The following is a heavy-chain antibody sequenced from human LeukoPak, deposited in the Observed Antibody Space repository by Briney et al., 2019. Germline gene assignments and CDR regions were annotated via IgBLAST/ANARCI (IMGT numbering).Heavy chain of an antibody. D-gene: IGHD3-9*01. CDR2: ISGSGGST. V-gene: IGHV3-23*01. Sequence: GGSLRLSCAASGFTFSSYAMSWVRQAPGKGLEWVSAISGSGGSTYYADSVKGRFTISRDNSKNTLYLQMNSLRAEDTAVYYCARVRRSYFDSYYFDYWGQGTLVTVSS. CDR1: GFTFSSYA. J-gene: IGHJ4*02. CDR3: ARVRRSYFDSYYFDY.